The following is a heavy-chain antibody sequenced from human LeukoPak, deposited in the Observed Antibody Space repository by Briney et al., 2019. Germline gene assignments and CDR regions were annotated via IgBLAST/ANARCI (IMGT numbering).Heavy chain of an antibody. CDR3: ARGVIAARHFDY. CDR2: ISWNSGSI. D-gene: IGHD6-6*01. Sequence: GGSLRLSCAASGFTFDDYAMHWVRQAPGKGLEWVSGISWNSGSIGYADSVKGRFTISRDNAKNSLYLQMNSLRAEDTAVYYCARGVIAARHFDYWGQGTLVTVSS. J-gene: IGHJ4*02. V-gene: IGHV3-9*01. CDR1: GFTFDDYA.